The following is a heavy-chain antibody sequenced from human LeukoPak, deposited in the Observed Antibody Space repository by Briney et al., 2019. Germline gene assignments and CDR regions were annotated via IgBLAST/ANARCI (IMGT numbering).Heavy chain of an antibody. CDR1: GGTFSSYA. Sequence: SVKVSCKASGGTFSSYAISWVRQAPGQGLEWMGGIIPIFGTANYAQRFQGRVTMTRDTSTSTLYMELSSLRSEDTAVYYCARGVGATFDAFDIWGQGTMVTVSS. V-gene: IGHV1-69*05. CDR2: IIPIFGTA. CDR3: ARGVGATFDAFDI. J-gene: IGHJ3*02. D-gene: IGHD1-26*01.